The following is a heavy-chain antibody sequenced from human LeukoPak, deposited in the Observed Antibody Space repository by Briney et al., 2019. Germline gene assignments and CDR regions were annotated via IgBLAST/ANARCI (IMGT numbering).Heavy chain of an antibody. CDR1: GGSISSNSFY. CDR3: ARIRGFGADYYYYYMDV. D-gene: IGHD3-10*01. Sequence: SETLSLTCTVSGGSISSNSFYWGWLRQPPGTGLEWIGSIYYSGSTYYNPSLKSRVTISVDTSKNQFSLKLSSVTVADTAVYYCARIRGFGADYYYYYMDVWGKGTTVTVSS. V-gene: IGHV4-39*01. CDR2: IYYSGST. J-gene: IGHJ6*03.